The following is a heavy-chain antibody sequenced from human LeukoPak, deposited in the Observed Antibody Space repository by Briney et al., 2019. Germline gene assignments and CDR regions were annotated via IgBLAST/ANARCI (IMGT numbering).Heavy chain of an antibody. V-gene: IGHV4-39*01. Sequence: SETLSLTCTVSGGSICSSSYYRGWIRQPPGKGLEWIGSIYYSGSTYYNPSLKSRVTISVDTSKNQFSLKLSSVTAADTAVYYCARLSARYYGSGTVDYWGQGTLVTVSS. CDR2: IYYSGST. J-gene: IGHJ4*02. D-gene: IGHD3-10*01. CDR3: ARLSARYYGSGTVDY. CDR1: GGSICSSSYY.